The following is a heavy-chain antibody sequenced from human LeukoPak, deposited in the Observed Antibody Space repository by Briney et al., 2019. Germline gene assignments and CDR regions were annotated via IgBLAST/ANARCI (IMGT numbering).Heavy chain of an antibody. V-gene: IGHV1-3*03. CDR2: INAGNGNT. J-gene: IGHJ3*02. Sequence: ASVKVSCKASGYTFTSYAMHWVRQAPGQRLEWMGWINAGNGNTKYSQEFQGRVTITRDTSASTAYMELSSLRSEDMAVYYCARDHYGSGTPQPGDAFDIWGQGTMVTVSS. D-gene: IGHD3-10*01. CDR3: ARDHYGSGTPQPGDAFDI. CDR1: GYTFTSYA.